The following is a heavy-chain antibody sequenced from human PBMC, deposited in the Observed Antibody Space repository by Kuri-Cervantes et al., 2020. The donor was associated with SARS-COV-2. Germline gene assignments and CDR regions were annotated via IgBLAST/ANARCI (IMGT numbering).Heavy chain of an antibody. J-gene: IGHJ6*03. CDR1: GYTFTGYY. CDR2: IIPIFGTA. Sequence: SVKVSCKASGYTFTGYYMHWVRQAPGQGLEWMGGIIPIFGTANYAQKFQGRVTIAADESTSTAYMELRSLRSFDTAVYYCATRGSGEQLDGGYYYMDVWGKGTTVTVSS. V-gene: IGHV1-69*13. D-gene: IGHD6-13*01. CDR3: ATRGSGEQLDGGYYYMDV.